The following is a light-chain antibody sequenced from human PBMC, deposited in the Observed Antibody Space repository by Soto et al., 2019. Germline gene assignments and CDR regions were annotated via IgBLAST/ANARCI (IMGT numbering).Light chain of an antibody. CDR3: SSYTSSRTLSTYV. Sequence: QSVLTQPASVSGSPGQSITISCTGTSSDVGGYNYVSWYQHHPGKAPKLMIYDVSNRPSGVSNRFSGSKSGNTASLIISGLQAQDEADYYCSSYTSSRTLSTYVFRTGSKVTVL. CDR2: DVS. V-gene: IGLV2-14*03. J-gene: IGLJ1*01. CDR1: SSDVGGYNY.